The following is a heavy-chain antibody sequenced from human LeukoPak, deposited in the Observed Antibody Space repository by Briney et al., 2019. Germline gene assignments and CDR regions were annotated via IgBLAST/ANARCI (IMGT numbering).Heavy chain of an antibody. J-gene: IGHJ4*02. CDR3: ARSIVLMVYAANFDY. V-gene: IGHV4-39*01. CDR1: GGSISSSSYY. Sequence: SETLSLTCTVSGGSISSSSYYWGWIRQPPGKGLEWIGSIYYSGSTYYNPSLKSRVTISVDTSKNQFSLKLSSVTAADTAVYYCARSIVLMVYAANFDYWGQGTLVTVSS. CDR2: IYYSGST. D-gene: IGHD2-8*01.